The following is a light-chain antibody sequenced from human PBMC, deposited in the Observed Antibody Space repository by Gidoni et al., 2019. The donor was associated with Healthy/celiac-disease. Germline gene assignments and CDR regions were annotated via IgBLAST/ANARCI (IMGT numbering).Light chain of an antibody. CDR1: QSISSY. Sequence: DIQMTQSPSSLSASVGDRVTITCRASQSISSYLNWYQQKLGKAPKLLIYAASSLQSGVPSRFSGSGSGTDFTLTISSLQPEDFATYYCQQSYSTPSTFGQXTKLEIK. V-gene: IGKV1-39*01. CDR3: QQSYSTPST. CDR2: AAS. J-gene: IGKJ2*01.